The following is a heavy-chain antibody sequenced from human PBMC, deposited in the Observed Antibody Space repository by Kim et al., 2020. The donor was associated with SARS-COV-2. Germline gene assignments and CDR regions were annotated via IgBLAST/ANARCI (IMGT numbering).Heavy chain of an antibody. D-gene: IGHD3-22*01. V-gene: IGHV3-15*01. CDR2: IKSKTDGGTT. J-gene: IGHJ3*02. CDR3: TSRTYYYDSSGWISDAFDI. Sequence: GGSLRLSCAASGFTFSNAWMSWVRQAPGKGLEWVGRIKSKTDGGTTDYAAPVKGRFTISRDDSKNTLYLQMNSLKTEDTAVYYCTSRTYYYDSSGWISDAFDIWGQGTMVTVSS. CDR1: GFTFSNAW.